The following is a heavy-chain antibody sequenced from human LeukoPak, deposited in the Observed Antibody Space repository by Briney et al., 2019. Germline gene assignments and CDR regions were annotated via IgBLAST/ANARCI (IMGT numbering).Heavy chain of an antibody. CDR1: GYSFSTFD. CDR3: ARGGILVQGVTILYGMDV. Sequence: ASVKGSCKTSGYSFSTFDIDWVRQATGQGLEWMGWMNPNSGNTNYEQKFQGRLTMTRDTSISTAYMELSSLRSEDTTVYYCARGGILVQGVTILYGMDVWGQGTTVTVSS. V-gene: IGHV1-8*01. J-gene: IGHJ6*02. D-gene: IGHD3-10*01. CDR2: MNPNSGNT.